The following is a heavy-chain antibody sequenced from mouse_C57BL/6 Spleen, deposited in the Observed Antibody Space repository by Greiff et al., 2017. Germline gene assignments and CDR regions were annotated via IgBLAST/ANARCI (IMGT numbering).Heavy chain of an antibody. V-gene: IGHV1-61*01. J-gene: IGHJ1*03. CDR3: ASGGYGGYFDV. Sequence: QVQLKQPGAELVRPGSSVKLSCKASGYTFTSYWMDWVKQRPGQGLEWIGNIYPSDSETHYNQKFKDKATLTVDKSSSTAYMQLSSLTSEDSAVYYCASGGYGGYFDVWGTGTTVTVSS. CDR1: GYTFTSYW. D-gene: IGHD3-1*01. CDR2: IYPSDSET.